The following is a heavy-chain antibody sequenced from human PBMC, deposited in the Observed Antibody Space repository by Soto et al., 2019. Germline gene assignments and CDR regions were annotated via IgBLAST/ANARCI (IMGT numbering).Heavy chain of an antibody. V-gene: IGHV4-30-4*01. Sequence: QXLSLTCTVSGGSISSGDYYWSWIRQPPGKGLEWIGYIYYSGSTYYNPSLKSRVTISVDTSKNQFSLKLSSVTAADTAVYYCARDRRDYYDSSGYLNYWGQGTLVTVSS. CDR1: GGSISSGDYY. CDR3: ARDRRDYYDSSGYLNY. CDR2: IYYSGST. J-gene: IGHJ4*02. D-gene: IGHD3-22*01.